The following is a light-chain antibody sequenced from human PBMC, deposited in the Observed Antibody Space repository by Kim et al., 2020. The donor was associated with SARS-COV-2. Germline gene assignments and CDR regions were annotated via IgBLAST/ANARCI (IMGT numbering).Light chain of an antibody. CDR1: QFVGTY. Sequence: SASVGDRVTITCRASQFVGTYLAWYQQKSGKAPKLLIYGASTLQSGVPSRFSGSGSGTTFTLTISSLQPEDFATYFCQQAHTFPHTFGQGTKLEIK. V-gene: IGKV1-12*01. J-gene: IGKJ2*01. CDR3: QQAHTFPHT. CDR2: GAS.